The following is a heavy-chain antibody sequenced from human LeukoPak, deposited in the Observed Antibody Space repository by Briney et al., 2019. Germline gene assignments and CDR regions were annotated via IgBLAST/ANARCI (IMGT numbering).Heavy chain of an antibody. J-gene: IGHJ6*03. CDR2: IYYSGST. Sequence: SETLSLTCTVSGGSISSSSYYWGWIRQPPGKGLEWIGSIYYSGSTYYNPSLKSRVTISVDTSKNQFSLKLNSVTAADTAVYYCARGSTYYDFWSGYAKRYYYYMDVWGKGTTVTISS. V-gene: IGHV4-39*07. CDR3: ARGSTYYDFWSGYAKRYYYYMDV. CDR1: GGSISSSSYY. D-gene: IGHD3-3*01.